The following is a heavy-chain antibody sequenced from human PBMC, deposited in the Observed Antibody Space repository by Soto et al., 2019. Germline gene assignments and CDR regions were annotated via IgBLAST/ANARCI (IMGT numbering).Heavy chain of an antibody. J-gene: IGHJ3*02. CDR3: ARRGSGWYWIAFDI. D-gene: IGHD6-19*01. CDR1: GYTFTSYD. Sequence: ASVKVSCKASGYTFTSYDINWVRQATGQGLEWMGWMNPNSGNTGYAQKFQGRVTMTRNTSISTAYMELSSLRSEDTAVYYCARRGSGWYWIAFDIWGQGTMVTVSS. V-gene: IGHV1-8*01. CDR2: MNPNSGNT.